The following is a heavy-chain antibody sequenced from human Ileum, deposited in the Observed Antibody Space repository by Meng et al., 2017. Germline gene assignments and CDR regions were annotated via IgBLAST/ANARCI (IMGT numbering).Heavy chain of an antibody. CDR2: IDHSGGT. CDR3: ARRVGATPYAYNWLDP. V-gene: IGHV4-34*01. Sequence: GQLTEVSAGLLKPSETLSLTCGGYGGSFSGYYWSWIRQPPGKGLEWIGEIDHSGGTNYNPSLKNRVTISVDTSNNRFSLKLSSVKAADTALYFCARRVGATPYAYNWLDPWGQGTLVTVSS. J-gene: IGHJ5*02. D-gene: IGHD1-26*01. CDR1: GGSFSGYY.